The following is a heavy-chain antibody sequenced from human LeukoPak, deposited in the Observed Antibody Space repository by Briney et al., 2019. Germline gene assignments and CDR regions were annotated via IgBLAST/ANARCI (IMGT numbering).Heavy chain of an antibody. D-gene: IGHD1-26*01. CDR2: LYYSGSN. Sequence: SDTLSLTCTVSGASINSYYWSWIRQHPGKGLQWIAYLYYSGSNNFNPSLKSRLTISVDTSKNQFSLKLNSVTAADTAVYYCARSGSRPSGGAFDLWGQGTMVTVSS. CDR3: ARSGSRPSGGAFDL. CDR1: GASINSYY. V-gene: IGHV4-59*08. J-gene: IGHJ3*01.